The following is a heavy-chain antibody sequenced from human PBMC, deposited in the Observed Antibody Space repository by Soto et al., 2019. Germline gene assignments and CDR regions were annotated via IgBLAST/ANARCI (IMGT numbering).Heavy chain of an antibody. V-gene: IGHV3-21*01. Sequence: LRLSCAASGFTFSSYSMNWVRQAPGKGLEWVSSISSSSSYIYYADSVKGRFTISRDNAKNSLYLQMNSLRAEDTAVYYCARDLGRLRGNHDAFDIRGQGTMVTVSS. CDR1: GFTFSSYS. CDR3: ARDLGRLRGNHDAFDI. CDR2: ISSSSSYI. D-gene: IGHD4-17*01. J-gene: IGHJ3*02.